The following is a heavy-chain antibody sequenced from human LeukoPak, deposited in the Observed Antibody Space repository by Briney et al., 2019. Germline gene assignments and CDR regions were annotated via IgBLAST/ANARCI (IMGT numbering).Heavy chain of an antibody. D-gene: IGHD2-21*01. CDR2: ISSSGSTI. J-gene: IGHJ4*02. CDR1: GFTFSSYE. Sequence: PGGSLRLSCAASGFTFSSYEMNWVRQAPGKGLEWVSYISSSGSTIYYADSVKGRFTISRDNAKNSLYLQMNSLRAEDTAVYCCAGDQGFRFDYWGQGTLVTVSS. V-gene: IGHV3-48*03. CDR3: AGDQGFRFDY.